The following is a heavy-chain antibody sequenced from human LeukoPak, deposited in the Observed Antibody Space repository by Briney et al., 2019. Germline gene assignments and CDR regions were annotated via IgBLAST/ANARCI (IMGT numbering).Heavy chain of an antibody. CDR1: GFTVSNNY. Sequence: GGSLRLSCAASGFTVSNNYMSWVRQAPGKGLEWVSNIYTGDNTFYADSVKGRFTISRDNSKNTLYLQMNSLRAEDTAVYYCARGGSYLSAFDIWGQGTMVTVSS. CDR3: ARGGSYLSAFDI. D-gene: IGHD1-26*01. V-gene: IGHV3-66*01. J-gene: IGHJ3*02. CDR2: IYTGDNT.